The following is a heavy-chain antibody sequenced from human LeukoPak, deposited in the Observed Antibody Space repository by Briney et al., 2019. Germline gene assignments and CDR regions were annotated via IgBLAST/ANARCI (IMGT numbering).Heavy chain of an antibody. CDR2: IIPILGIA. D-gene: IGHD5-18*01. V-gene: IGHV1-69*04. J-gene: IGHJ4*02. CDR1: GGTFSSYA. Sequence: ASVKLSCKASGGTFSSYAISWVRQAPGQGLEWMGRIIPILGIANYAQKFQGRVTITADKSTSTAYMELSSLRSEDTAVYYCARDRGYSYGYADYWGQGTLVTVSS. CDR3: ARDRGYSYGYADY.